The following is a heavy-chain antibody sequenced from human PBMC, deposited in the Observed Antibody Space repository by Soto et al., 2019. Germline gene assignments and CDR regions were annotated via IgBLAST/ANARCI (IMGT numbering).Heavy chain of an antibody. V-gene: IGHV3-30*18. J-gene: IGHJ4*02. CDR1: GFTFSSYG. Sequence: SGGSLRLSCAASGFTFSSYGMHWVRQAPGKGLEWVAVISYDGSNKYFADSVKGRFTISRDNSKNTLYLQMNSLRAEDTAVYYCAKDRAGDIYVAARSGLDYWGQGTLVTV. CDR3: AKDRAGDIYVAARSGLDY. D-gene: IGHD3-3*01. CDR2: ISYDGSNK.